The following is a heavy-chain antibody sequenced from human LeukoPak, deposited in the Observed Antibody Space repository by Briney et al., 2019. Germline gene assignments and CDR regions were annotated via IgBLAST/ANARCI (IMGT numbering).Heavy chain of an antibody. D-gene: IGHD4-17*01. CDR2: INHSGST. Sequence: SETLSLTCAVYGGSFSGYYWSWIRQPPGKGLEWIGEINHSGSTNYNPSLKSRVTISVDTSKNQFSLKLSSVTAADTAVYYCARKDYGDYVDYWGQGTLVTVSS. CDR3: ARKDYGDYVDY. V-gene: IGHV4-34*01. CDR1: GGSFSGYY. J-gene: IGHJ4*02.